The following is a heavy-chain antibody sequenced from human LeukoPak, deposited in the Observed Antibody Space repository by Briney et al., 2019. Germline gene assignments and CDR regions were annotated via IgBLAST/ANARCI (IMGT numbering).Heavy chain of an antibody. V-gene: IGHV3-74*01. CDR3: ARSSYPYYFDY. J-gene: IGHJ4*02. D-gene: IGHD6-19*01. CDR2: VNNDGSST. CDR1: GFSFSSYW. Sequence: GGSLRLSCAASGFSFSSYWMNWVRQAPGKGLMWVSRVNNDGSSTTYADSVEGRFTISRDNARNTLYLQMNSLRAEDTAVYYCARSSYPYYFDYWGQGTLVTVSS.